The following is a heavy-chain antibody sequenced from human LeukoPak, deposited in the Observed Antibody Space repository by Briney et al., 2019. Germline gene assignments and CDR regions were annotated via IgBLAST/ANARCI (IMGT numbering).Heavy chain of an antibody. CDR1: GGSISSSNW. V-gene: IGHV4-4*02. Sequence: SETLSLTCAVSGGSISSSNWWSWVRQPPGKGLEWIGEIYHSGSTNYNPSLKSRVTISVDKSKNQFSLKLSSVTAADTAVYYCARVYGSAATPVGAFDIWGQGTMVTVSS. CDR3: ARVYGSAATPVGAFDI. D-gene: IGHD2-15*01. CDR2: IYHSGST. J-gene: IGHJ3*02.